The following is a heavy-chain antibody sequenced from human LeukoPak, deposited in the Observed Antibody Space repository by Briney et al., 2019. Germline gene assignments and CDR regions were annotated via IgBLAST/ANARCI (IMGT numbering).Heavy chain of an antibody. CDR3: AAKGNGYTGIYVFAH. CDR2: MYSGGTT. V-gene: IGHV3-53*01. D-gene: IGHD5-12*01. Sequence: GGSLRLSCAASGFTVTNYYINWVRQAPGKGLEWVSVMYSGGTTDFADSVKGRFTISRDISKNSLHLQMNSLRPEDTAVYYCAAKGNGYTGIYVFAHWGQGTLVTVSS. CDR1: GFTVTNYY. J-gene: IGHJ4*02.